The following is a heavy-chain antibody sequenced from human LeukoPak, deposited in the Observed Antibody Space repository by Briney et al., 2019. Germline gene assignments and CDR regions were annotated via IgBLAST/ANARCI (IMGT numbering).Heavy chain of an antibody. CDR3: ERYGDYSFDY. CDR1: GFTFNSYE. J-gene: IGHJ4*02. V-gene: IGHV3-48*03. CDR2: IGSSGATR. D-gene: IGHD4-17*01. Sequence: GRSLRLSCAASGFTFNSYEMNWVRQAPGKGLEWLSCIGSSGATRYYADSVEGRFTVSRDNAKNSLYLQMNSLRAEDTAVYYCERYGDYSFDYWGQGTLVTVSS.